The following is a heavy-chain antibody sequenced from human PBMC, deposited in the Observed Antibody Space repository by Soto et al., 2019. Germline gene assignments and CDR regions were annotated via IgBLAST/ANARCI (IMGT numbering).Heavy chain of an antibody. CDR2: ISTYNGTT. D-gene: IGHD3-22*01. J-gene: IGHJ4*02. V-gene: IGHV1-18*01. Sequence: QVQLVQSGAEVKKPGASVKVSCKASGYTFITYGVSWVRQAPGQGLDWLGGISTYNGTTRYAERLQGRVTMTTDTTTNTAYMELRNLRSDDTAVYYCARGPTDYYDNSANYFLDYWGQGTLVTVSS. CDR3: ARGPTDYYDNSANYFLDY. CDR1: GYTFITYG.